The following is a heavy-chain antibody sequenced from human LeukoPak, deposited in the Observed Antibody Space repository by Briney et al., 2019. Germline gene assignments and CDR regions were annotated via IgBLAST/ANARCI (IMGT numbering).Heavy chain of an antibody. Sequence: GGSLRLSCAASGLGFRDYWESWVRQAPGKGPQWVANINEDGSLKYYVDSVKGRFITSRDNAKSSVYLQMNGLRAEDTAIYYCAISPSSVSGTGYWGQGTLVIVSS. CDR1: GLGFRDYW. V-gene: IGHV3-7*01. D-gene: IGHD3-22*01. CDR2: INEDGSLK. J-gene: IGHJ4*02. CDR3: AISPSSVSGTGY.